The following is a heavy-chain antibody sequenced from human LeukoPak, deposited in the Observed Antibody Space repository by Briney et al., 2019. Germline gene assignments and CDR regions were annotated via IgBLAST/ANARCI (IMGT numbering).Heavy chain of an antibody. CDR1: GLTVSTNC. J-gene: IGHJ4*02. D-gene: IGHD5-18*01. CDR3: ARVDTVMAYYFDL. CDR2: IYSGGTT. Sequence: GGSLRLSCAASGLTVSTNCMTWVRQAPGKGLEWVSTIYSGGTTYYADSVMGRFTISRHNSRNTLYLQMNSLRAEDTAVYYCARVDTVMAYYFDLWGQGTLVTVSS. V-gene: IGHV3-53*04.